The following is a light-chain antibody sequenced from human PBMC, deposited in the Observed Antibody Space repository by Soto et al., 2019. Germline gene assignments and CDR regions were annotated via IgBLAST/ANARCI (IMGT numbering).Light chain of an antibody. V-gene: IGLV2-23*01. CDR3: CSYAGRSTWDVV. CDR1: SSDVGGSGL. Sequence: QSVLTQPASVSGSPAQSITISCTGSSSDVGGSGLVSWYQFHPGKAPKLLIFEGFKRPSGVSNRFSGSKSGSTASLTISGLQTEDEADDDCCSYAGRSTWDVVFGGGTKVTVL. CDR2: EGF. J-gene: IGLJ2*01.